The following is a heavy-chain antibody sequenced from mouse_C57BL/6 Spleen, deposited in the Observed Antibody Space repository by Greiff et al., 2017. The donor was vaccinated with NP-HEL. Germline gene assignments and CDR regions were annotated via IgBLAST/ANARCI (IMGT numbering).Heavy chain of an antibody. J-gene: IGHJ4*01. CDR1: GYTFTDYY. Sequence: VQLQQSGAELVRPGASVKLSCKASGYTFTDYYINWVKQRPGQGLEWIARIYPGSGNTYYNEKFKVKATLTAEKSSSTAYMQLSSLTSADSAVYFCARSYGSSYVPYYYAMDYWGQGTSVTVSS. V-gene: IGHV1-76*01. D-gene: IGHD1-1*01. CDR2: IYPGSGNT. CDR3: ARSYGSSYVPYYYAMDY.